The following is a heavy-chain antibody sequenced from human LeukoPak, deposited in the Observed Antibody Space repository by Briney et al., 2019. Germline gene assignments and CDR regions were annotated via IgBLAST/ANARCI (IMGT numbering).Heavy chain of an antibody. J-gene: IGHJ4*02. CDR3: ARDPSLSAVDGTEGHDY. V-gene: IGHV1-46*01. D-gene: IGHD6-19*01. CDR2: INPSGGST. Sequence: ASVKVSCKASGYTFTSYYMHWVRQAPGQGLEWMGIINPSGGSTSYAQKFQGRVTMTRDTSTSTVYMELSSLRSEDTAVYYCARDPSLSAVDGTEGHDYWGQGTLVTVSS. CDR1: GYTFTSYY.